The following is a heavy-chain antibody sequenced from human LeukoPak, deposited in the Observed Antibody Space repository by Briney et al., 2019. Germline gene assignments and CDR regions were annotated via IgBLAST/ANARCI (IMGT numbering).Heavy chain of an antibody. CDR3: AKPVYDILTGYIDAFDI. J-gene: IGHJ3*02. Sequence: PGRPLRLSCAASGFTFSSYGMHWVRQAPGKGLEWGAVIWYDGSNKYYADSVKGRFTISRDNSKNTLYLQMNSLRAEDTAVYYCAKPVYDILTGYIDAFDIWGQGTMVTVSS. CDR2: IWYDGSNK. D-gene: IGHD3-9*01. V-gene: IGHV3-33*06. CDR1: GFTFSSYG.